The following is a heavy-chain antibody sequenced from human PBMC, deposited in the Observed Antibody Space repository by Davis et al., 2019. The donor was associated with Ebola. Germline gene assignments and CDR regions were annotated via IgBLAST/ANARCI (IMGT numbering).Heavy chain of an antibody. Sequence: GESLKISCAASGFIFRHCAMHWVRQAPGKGLGWVSFITSSSSYIYYADSVKGRFTISRDNAKNSLYLQMSSLRAEDTAVYYCARSGGASHFDYWGHGTLVTVSS. CDR2: ITSSSSYI. D-gene: IGHD1-26*01. CDR1: GFIFRHCA. V-gene: IGHV3-21*01. J-gene: IGHJ4*01. CDR3: ARSGGASHFDY.